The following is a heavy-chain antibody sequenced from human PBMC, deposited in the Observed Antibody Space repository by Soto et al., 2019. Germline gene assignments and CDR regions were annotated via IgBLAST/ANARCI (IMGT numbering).Heavy chain of an antibody. D-gene: IGHD2-8*01. CDR3: ARGFRNGVNV. Sequence: EVQLVESGGGLVKPGGSLRLSCVASGFTFSGYSINWVRQAPGKGLEWVSYISGPSIYIYYADSVKGRFTISRDNAKSAVYLQMNRLRAEDTAVYYWARGFRNGVNVWGQGTTVSVSS. CDR1: GFTFSGYS. J-gene: IGHJ6*02. CDR2: ISGPSIYI. V-gene: IGHV3-21*01.